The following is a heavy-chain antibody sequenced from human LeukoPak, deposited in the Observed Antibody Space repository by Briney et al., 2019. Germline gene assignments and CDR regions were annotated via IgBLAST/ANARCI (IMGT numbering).Heavy chain of an antibody. D-gene: IGHD2-8*01. J-gene: IGHJ4*02. V-gene: IGHV3-11*04. CDR1: GFTSSDYY. CDR2: ISSSGSTI. CDR3: AREMGIVGGASTNLDY. Sequence: PGGSLRLSCAASGFTSSDYYMSWIRQAPGKGLERVSYISSSGSTIYYADSVKGRFTISRDNAKNSLYLQMNSLRAEDTAVYYCAREMGIVGGASTNLDYWGQGTLVTVSS.